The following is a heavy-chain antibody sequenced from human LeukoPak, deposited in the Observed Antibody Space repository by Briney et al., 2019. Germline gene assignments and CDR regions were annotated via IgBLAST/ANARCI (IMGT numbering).Heavy chain of an antibody. D-gene: IGHD6-19*01. CDR2: IYYSGSI. V-gene: IGHV4-59*01. J-gene: IGHJ4*02. CDR1: GGSISSYL. CDR3: ARGNHGWDSHLDY. Sequence: SETLSLTCTVSGGSISSYLWNWIRQPPGKGLEWIGYIYYSGSISYNPSLQGRVTISLDTSKNQFSLRSTSVTAADTAVYYCARGNHGWDSHLDYWGQGALVTVSS.